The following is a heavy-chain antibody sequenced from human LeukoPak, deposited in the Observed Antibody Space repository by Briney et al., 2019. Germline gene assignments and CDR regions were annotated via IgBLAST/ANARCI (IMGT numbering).Heavy chain of an antibody. V-gene: IGHV3-21*01. CDR2: ISSSSSYI. Sequence: PGGSLRPSCAASGFTFSSYSMNWVRQAPGKGLEWVSSISSSSSYIYYADSVKGRFTISRDNAKNSLYLQMNSLRAEDTAVYYCARDEDSSGYCDYWGQGTLVTVSS. J-gene: IGHJ4*02. CDR3: ARDEDSSGYCDY. D-gene: IGHD3-22*01. CDR1: GFTFSSYS.